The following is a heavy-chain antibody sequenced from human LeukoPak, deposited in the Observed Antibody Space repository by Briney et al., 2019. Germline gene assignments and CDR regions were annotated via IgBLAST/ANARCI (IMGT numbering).Heavy chain of an antibody. CDR2: ISAYNGST. CDR1: GYTFTSYG. CDR3: ARVGYYDFWSGYPYYFDY. Sequence: ASVKVSCKASGYTFTSYGISWVRQAPGQGLEWMGWISAYNGSTNYAQKLQGRVTMTTDTSTSTAYMELRSLRSDDTAVYYCARVGYYDFWSGYPYYFDYWGQGTLVTVSS. D-gene: IGHD3-3*01. V-gene: IGHV1-18*01. J-gene: IGHJ4*02.